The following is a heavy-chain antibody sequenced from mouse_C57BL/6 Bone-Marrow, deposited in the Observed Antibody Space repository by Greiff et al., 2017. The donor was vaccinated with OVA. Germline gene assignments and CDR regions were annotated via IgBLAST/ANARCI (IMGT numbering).Heavy chain of an antibody. J-gene: IGHJ1*03. V-gene: IGHV1-69*01. CDR3: AGGNYLHWYVDV. CDR1: GYTFTSYW. CDR2: IDPSDSYT. D-gene: IGHD2-1*01. Sequence: QVQLQQPGAELVMPGASVKLSCKASGYTFTSYWMHWVKQRPGQGLEWIGEIDPSDSYTNYNQKFKGKSTLTVDKSSSTAYMQLSSLTSEDSAVYYCAGGNYLHWYVDVWGTGTTVTVSS.